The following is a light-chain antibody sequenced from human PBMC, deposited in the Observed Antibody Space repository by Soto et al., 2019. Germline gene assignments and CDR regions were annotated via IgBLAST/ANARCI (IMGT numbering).Light chain of an antibody. J-gene: IGKJ1*01. Sequence: DIVMTQSPDSLVVSLGERATINCKSSQSILYSSNNKNYLAWYQQKPGQPPKLLIYWASTRESGVPDRFSGSGSGTDFTLTISSLQAEDXAVXYXQQYYGTLPTFGQGTKVEIK. V-gene: IGKV4-1*01. CDR3: QQYYGTLPT. CDR2: WAS. CDR1: QSILYSSNNKNY.